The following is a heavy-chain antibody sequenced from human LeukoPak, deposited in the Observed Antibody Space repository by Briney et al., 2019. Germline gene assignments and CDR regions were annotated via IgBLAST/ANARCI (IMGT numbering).Heavy chain of an antibody. CDR3: ARGESITIFGVVIPRNGMDV. CDR1: GFTFSYYY. V-gene: IGHV3-11*01. Sequence: GGSLRLSCAASGFTFSYYYMSWIRQAPGKGLERVSYSSSSGTTVNYADSVKGRFTISRDNAESSLYLQMNSLRAEDTAVYYCARGESITIFGVVIPRNGMDVWGQGTTVTVSS. J-gene: IGHJ6*02. CDR2: SSSSGTTV. D-gene: IGHD3-3*01.